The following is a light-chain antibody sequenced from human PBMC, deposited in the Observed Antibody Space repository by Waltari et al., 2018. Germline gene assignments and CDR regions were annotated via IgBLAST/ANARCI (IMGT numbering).Light chain of an antibody. CDR1: QDISNY. J-gene: IGKJ4*01. CDR3: QQYDNLPLT. CDR2: DAS. Sequence: DIQMPQSPSSLSASVGDRVTITCQASQDISNYLNWYQQKPGKAPKLLIYDASNLETGVPSRFSGSGAGTDFTFTISILQPEDIATYYCQQYDNLPLTFGGGTKVEIK. V-gene: IGKV1-33*01.